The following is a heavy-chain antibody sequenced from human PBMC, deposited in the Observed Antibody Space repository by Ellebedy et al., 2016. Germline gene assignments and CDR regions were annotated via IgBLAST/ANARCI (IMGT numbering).Heavy chain of an antibody. J-gene: IGHJ6*03. CDR2: TYPEDSNS. V-gene: IGHV5-51*01. D-gene: IGHD1-1*01. CDR3: ARFSSTVSDYYYYMDV. CDR1: GYPSSAHA. Sequence: GGSLRLSXRASGYPSSAHAIAWARQKPRKALEYVRITYPEDSNSFYGPSFEGHVIISVDLSVNTVFLTWSALRASDTAIYYCARFSSTVSDYYYYMDVWGSGTSVTVSS.